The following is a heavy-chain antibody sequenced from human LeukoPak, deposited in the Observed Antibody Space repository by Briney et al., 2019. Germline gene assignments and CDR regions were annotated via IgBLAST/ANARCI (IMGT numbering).Heavy chain of an antibody. D-gene: IGHD2-2*01. J-gene: IGHJ4*02. CDR2: IYYSGST. Sequence: SETLSLTCTVSGGSISSHYWSWIQQPPGKGLEWIGYIYYSGSTNYNPSLKSRVTISVDTSKNQFSLKLSSVTAADTAVYYCASSKVPAAPYYFHYWGQGTLVTVSS. V-gene: IGHV4-59*11. CDR3: ASSKVPAAPYYFHY. CDR1: GGSISSHY.